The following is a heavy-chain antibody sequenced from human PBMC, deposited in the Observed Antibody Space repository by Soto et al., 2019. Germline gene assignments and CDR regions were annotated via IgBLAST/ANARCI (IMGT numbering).Heavy chain of an antibody. CDR3: ARGGGYSYGYASDYYYYGMDV. Sequence: SETLSLTCTVSGGSISSYYWSWIRQPAGKGLEWIGRIYTSGSTNYNPSLKSRVTMSVDTSKNQFSLKLSSVTAADTAVYYCARGGGYSYGYASDYYYYGMDVWGQGTTVTSP. CDR2: IYTSGST. CDR1: GGSISSYY. J-gene: IGHJ6*02. V-gene: IGHV4-4*07. D-gene: IGHD5-18*01.